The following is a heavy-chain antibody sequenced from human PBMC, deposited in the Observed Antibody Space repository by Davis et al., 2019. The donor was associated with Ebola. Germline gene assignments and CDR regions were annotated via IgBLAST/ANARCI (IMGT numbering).Heavy chain of an antibody. CDR2: TRNKANSYTT. J-gene: IGHJ4*02. V-gene: IGHV3-72*01. CDR1: GFTFSDHY. D-gene: IGHD1-26*01. Sequence: PGGSLRLSCAASGFTFSDHYMDWVRQAPGKGLEWVGRTRNKANSYTTEYAASVKGRFTISRDDSKNSLYLQMNSLKTEDTAVYYCVRVGSWGQGTLVTVSS. CDR3: VRVGS.